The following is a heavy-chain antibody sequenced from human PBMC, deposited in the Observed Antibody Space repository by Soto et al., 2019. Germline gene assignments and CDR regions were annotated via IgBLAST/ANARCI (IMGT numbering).Heavy chain of an antibody. CDR1: GGSISSYY. Sequence: SETLSLTCTVSGGSISSYYWSWIRQPPGKGLEWIGYIYYSGSTNYNPSLKSRVTISVDTSRNQFSLKLSSVTAADTAVYYCARILREVTTKGWFDPWGQGTLVTVSS. CDR2: IYYSGST. J-gene: IGHJ5*02. V-gene: IGHV4-59*01. CDR3: ARILREVTTKGWFDP. D-gene: IGHD4-17*01.